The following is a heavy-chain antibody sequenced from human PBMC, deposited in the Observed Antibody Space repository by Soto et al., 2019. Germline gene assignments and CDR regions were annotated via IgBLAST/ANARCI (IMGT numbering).Heavy chain of an antibody. J-gene: IGHJ4*02. CDR1: GFSFTTYQ. CDR3: VRDVLVIPTAPTGDY. D-gene: IGHD2-2*01. V-gene: IGHV1-46*01. CDR2: INPSGGAT. Sequence: ASVKVSCKTSGFSFTTYQMHWVRQAPGQGLEWMGIINPSGGATTYAQKFQDRFTMTKDTPTSTLYMELSSLRSDDTAVYYCVRDVLVIPTAPTGDYWGQGTLVTVSS.